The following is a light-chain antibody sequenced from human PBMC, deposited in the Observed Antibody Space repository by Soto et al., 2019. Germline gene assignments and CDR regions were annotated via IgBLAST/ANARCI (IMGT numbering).Light chain of an antibody. CDR3: QQYNSYSGT. V-gene: IGKV1-5*01. Sequence: DIQMTQSPSTLSASVGDRVTITCRASQSISSWLAWYQQKPGKAPKLLIYDASSLESGVPSRFSGSGSGTAFTLTIRSLQPDDFATYYCQQYNSYSGTFGQGTKVEIK. J-gene: IGKJ1*01. CDR1: QSISSW. CDR2: DAS.